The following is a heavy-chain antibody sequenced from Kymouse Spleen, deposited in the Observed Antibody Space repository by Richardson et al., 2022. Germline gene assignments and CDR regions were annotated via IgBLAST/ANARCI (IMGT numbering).Heavy chain of an antibody. J-gene: IGHJ1*01. D-gene: IGHD5-12*01. CDR1: GFTFSNAW. CDR3: TTDPHSGYEHFQH. V-gene: IGHV3-15*01. CDR2: IKSKTDGGTT. Sequence: EVQLVESGGGLVKPGGSLRLSCAASGFTFSNAWMSWVRQAPGKGLEWVGRIKSKTDGGTTDYAAPVKGRFTISRDDSKNTLYLQMNSLKTEDTAVYYCTTDPHSGYEHFQHWGQGTLVTVSS.